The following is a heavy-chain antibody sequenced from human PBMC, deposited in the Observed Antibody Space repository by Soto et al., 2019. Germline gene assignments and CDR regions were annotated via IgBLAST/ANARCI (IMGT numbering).Heavy chain of an antibody. V-gene: IGHV1-46*01. J-gene: IGHJ6*02. CDR1: GYTFTSYY. Sequence: QVQLVQSGAEVKKPGASVKVSCKASGYTFTSYYMHWVRQAPGQGLEWMGIINPSGGSTSYAQKFQGRGTMTRDTSTSTVYMELSSLRSEDTAVYYCARDWGYCSSTSCYNGGYYYYGMDVWGQGTTVTVSS. D-gene: IGHD2-2*01. CDR3: ARDWGYCSSTSCYNGGYYYYGMDV. CDR2: INPSGGST.